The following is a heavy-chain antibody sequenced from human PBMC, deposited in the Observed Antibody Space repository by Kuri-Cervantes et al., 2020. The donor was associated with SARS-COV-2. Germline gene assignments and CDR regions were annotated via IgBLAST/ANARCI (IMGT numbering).Heavy chain of an antibody. CDR2: ISSYNGKT. Sequence: ASVKVSCKASGYTFSSYGISWVRQAPGQGLEWMGWISSYNGKTGYAPRFQDRITMTTDTSTSTAYMEVRSLRSDDTAVYYCARPMYSGSYYGGWGTFDYWGQGTLVTVSS. D-gene: IGHD1-26*01. CDR3: ARPMYSGSYYGGWGTFDY. CDR1: GYTFSSYG. J-gene: IGHJ4*02. V-gene: IGHV1-18*04.